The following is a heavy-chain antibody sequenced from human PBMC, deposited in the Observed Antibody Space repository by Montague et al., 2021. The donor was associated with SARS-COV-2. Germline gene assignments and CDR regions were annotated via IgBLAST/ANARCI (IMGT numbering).Heavy chain of an antibody. CDR1: AGSVNSGTYY. D-gene: IGHD6-19*01. CDR3: ARGASLAGRFDY. CDR2: VYYNGDI. J-gene: IGHJ4*02. Sequence: SETRSLTCSVSAGSVNSGTYYWNWIRQPPGKGLEWIGYVYYNGDIKHNPSLKSRVSLSLDTSINQFSLQLNSLTAADTAVYYCARGASLAGRFDYWGQGILITVSS. V-gene: IGHV4-61*01.